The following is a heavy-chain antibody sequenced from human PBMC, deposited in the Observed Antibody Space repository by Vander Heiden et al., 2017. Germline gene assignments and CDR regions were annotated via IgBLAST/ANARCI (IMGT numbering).Heavy chain of an antibody. CDR1: GFTFSIYA. Sequence: EVQLLESGGGLVQPGGYLRLSCAASGFTFSIYARSWVRQAPGKGLEWVSAISGRGGSTYYADSVKGRFTISRDNSKNTLYLQMNSLRAEDTAVYYCAKDYYYDSIGWCDPWGQGTLVTVSS. CDR2: ISGRGGST. V-gene: IGHV3-23*01. J-gene: IGHJ5*02. CDR3: AKDYYYDSIGWCDP. D-gene: IGHD3-22*01.